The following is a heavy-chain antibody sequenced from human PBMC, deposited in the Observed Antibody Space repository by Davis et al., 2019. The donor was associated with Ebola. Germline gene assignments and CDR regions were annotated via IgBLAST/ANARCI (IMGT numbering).Heavy chain of an antibody. D-gene: IGHD3-22*01. CDR1: GFTFRSYA. Sequence: GESLKISCAASGFTFRSYAMHWVRQAPGKGLEWLAVISYDGSNKLYADSVKGRFTISRENYKNTLYLQLNSLRAEDTAVYYCARAGITMIVVVTLWGQGTLVTVSS. J-gene: IGHJ4*02. V-gene: IGHV3-30*04. CDR3: ARAGITMIVVVTL. CDR2: ISYDGSNK.